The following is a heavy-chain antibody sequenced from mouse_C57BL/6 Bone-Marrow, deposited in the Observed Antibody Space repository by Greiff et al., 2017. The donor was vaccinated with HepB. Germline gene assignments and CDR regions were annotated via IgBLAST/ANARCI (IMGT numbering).Heavy chain of an antibody. CDR2: IHPNSGST. Sequence: VQLQQPGAELVKPGASVKLSCKASGYTFTSYWMHWVKQRPGQGLEWVGMIHPNSGSTNYNEKFKSKATLTVDKSSSTAYMQLSSLTSEDSAVYYCARYPSYDAYWYFDVWGTGTTVTVSS. V-gene: IGHV1-64*01. CDR1: GYTFTSYW. CDR3: ARYPSYDAYWYFDV. D-gene: IGHD2-12*01. J-gene: IGHJ1*03.